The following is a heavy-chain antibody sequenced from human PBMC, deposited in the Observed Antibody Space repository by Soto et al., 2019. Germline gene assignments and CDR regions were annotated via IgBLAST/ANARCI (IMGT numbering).Heavy chain of an antibody. J-gene: IGHJ6*02. CDR1: GFTFSNLI. CDR3: ARAGGIAAAGGSGMDV. CDR2: ISSYPENK. D-gene: IGHD6-13*01. Sequence: LRLSCARSGFTFSNLIIHWVRQAPGKGLEWITGISSYPENKHYADSVKGRFTISRDNSKNTLYLQMNSLRAEDTAVYYCARAGGIAAAGGSGMDVWGQGTTVTVSS. V-gene: IGHV3-30*07.